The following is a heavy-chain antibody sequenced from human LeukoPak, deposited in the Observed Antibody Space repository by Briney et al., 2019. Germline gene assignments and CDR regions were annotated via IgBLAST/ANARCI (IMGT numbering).Heavy chain of an antibody. CDR2: INHSGST. CDR3: ARFMYSSSSGYYFDY. V-gene: IGHV4-34*01. CDR1: GVSFSGYY. J-gene: IGHJ4*02. D-gene: IGHD6-6*01. Sequence: MSSETLSLTCAVYGVSFSGYYWSWIRQPPGKGLEWVGEINHSGSTNYNPSLKSRVTISVEKSKNQFSLKLSSVTAADTAVYYCARFMYSSSSGYYFDYWGQGTLVTVSS.